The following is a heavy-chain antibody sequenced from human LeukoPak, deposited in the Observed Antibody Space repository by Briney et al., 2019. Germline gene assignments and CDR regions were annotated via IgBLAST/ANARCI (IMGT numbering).Heavy chain of an antibody. D-gene: IGHD5-12*01. V-gene: IGHV4-39*01. CDR3: ARHSRSGYIGYENAFDI. CDR2: IYNSANT. Sequence: SETLSLTCTVSAGSISSSNYYWGWIRQPPGKGLEWIGNIYNSANTHYNPSLKTRITMSVDTSKNQFSLKLNSVTAADTGIYYCARHSRSGYIGYENAFDIWGQGTMVTVSS. J-gene: IGHJ3*02. CDR1: AGSISSSNYY.